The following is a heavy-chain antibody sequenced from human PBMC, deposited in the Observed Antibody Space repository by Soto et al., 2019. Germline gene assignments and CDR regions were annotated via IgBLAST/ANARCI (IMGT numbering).Heavy chain of an antibody. Sequence: GESLKISCNGSGYSFTDYWIGWVRQMPGKGLGWMGIIYRGDSDTRYSTSFQGQVTITDDKSISTAYLQWSSLKASDTAMYYCARGAVRTNYPPYYYYGMDVWGQGTTVTVSS. V-gene: IGHV5-51*01. D-gene: IGHD1-7*01. J-gene: IGHJ6*02. CDR3: ARGAVRTNYPPYYYYGMDV. CDR1: GYSFTDYW. CDR2: IYRGDSDT.